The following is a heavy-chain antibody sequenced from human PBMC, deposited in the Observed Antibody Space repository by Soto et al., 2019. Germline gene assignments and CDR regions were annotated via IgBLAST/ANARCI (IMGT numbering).Heavy chain of an antibody. CDR1: GFTFGTYI. CDR2: TSSRSRYI. V-gene: IGHV3-21*01. Sequence: LRLCCDGSGFTFGTYIMNLVLQPPGKRLAWLSSTSSRSRYIYYADSVKGRLSIARDKAKNSLYLQMNSLSAEDTAVYYCARDERTGDKYGMEGWGRGT. D-gene: IGHD7-27*01. J-gene: IGHJ6*01. CDR3: ARDERTGDKYGMEG.